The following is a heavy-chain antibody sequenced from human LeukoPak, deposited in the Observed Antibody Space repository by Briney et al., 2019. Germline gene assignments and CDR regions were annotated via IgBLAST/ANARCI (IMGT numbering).Heavy chain of an antibody. Sequence: PGGSLRLSCAASGFTFSSYEMNWVRQAPGKGLEWVSYISSSGSTIYYADSVKGRFTISRDDSKNTLYLQMSSLRADDTALYYCARDEAYYDTSGSFYYYIMDVWGQGTTVTVSS. CDR1: GFTFSSYE. CDR2: ISSSGSTI. V-gene: IGHV3-48*03. J-gene: IGHJ6*02. D-gene: IGHD3-22*01. CDR3: ARDEAYYDTSGSFYYYIMDV.